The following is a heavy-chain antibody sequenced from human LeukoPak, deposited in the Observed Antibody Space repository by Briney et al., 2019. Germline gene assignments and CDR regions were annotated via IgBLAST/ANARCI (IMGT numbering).Heavy chain of an antibody. CDR2: IYYSGST. J-gene: IGHJ4*02. D-gene: IGHD2-15*01. Sequence: SETLSLTCTVSGGSISSGGYYWSWIRQHPGKGLEWIGYIYYSGSTYYNPSLKSRVTISVDTSKNQFSLKLSSVTAAGTAVYYCARDTDCSGGSCYLFDYWGQGTLVTVSS. CDR1: GGSISSGGYY. V-gene: IGHV4-31*03. CDR3: ARDTDCSGGSCYLFDY.